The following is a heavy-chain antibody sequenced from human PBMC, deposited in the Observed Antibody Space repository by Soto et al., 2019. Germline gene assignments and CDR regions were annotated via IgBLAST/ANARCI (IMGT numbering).Heavy chain of an antibody. CDR2: MNPNSGDT. CDR3: ARVGGNWNDDDFDY. CDR1: GYTFSDHD. D-gene: IGHD1-1*01. V-gene: IGHV1-8*01. Sequence: QVQLVQSGAEVKKPGASVKVSCKASGYTFSDHDINWVRQASGQGPEWLGWMNPNSGDTGYAQNFQGRVTMTRDTSKRTAYMELRSLRSEDTAVYYCARVGGNWNDDDFDYWGQGTLVTVSS. J-gene: IGHJ4*02.